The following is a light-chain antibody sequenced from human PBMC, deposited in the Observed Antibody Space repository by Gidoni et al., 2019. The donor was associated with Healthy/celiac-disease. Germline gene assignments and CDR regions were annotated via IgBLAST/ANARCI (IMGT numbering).Light chain of an antibody. V-gene: IGLV1-44*01. CDR2: SNN. J-gene: IGLJ2*01. CDR3: AAWDDSLNGVV. Sequence: QSVLTQPPSASGTPGQRVTISCSGSSSNSVSHTVNWYQQLPGTAPTLLIYSNNQRPSGVPDRFSGSKSGTSASLAICWLQSDDDADYYCAAWDDSLNGVVFGGGTKLTVL. CDR1: SSNSVSHT.